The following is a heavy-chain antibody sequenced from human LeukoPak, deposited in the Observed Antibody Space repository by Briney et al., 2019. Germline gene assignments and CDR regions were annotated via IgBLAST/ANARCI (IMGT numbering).Heavy chain of an antibody. D-gene: IGHD3-22*01. Sequence: SETLSLTCTVSGGSISSYYWSWIRQPPGKGLEWIGYIYYSGSTYYNPSLKSRVTISVDTSKNQFSLKLSSVTAANTAVYYCARAGYYYGSSGPPGYWGQGTLVTVSS. J-gene: IGHJ4*02. CDR2: IYYSGST. CDR3: ARAGYYYGSSGPPGY. CDR1: GGSISSYY. V-gene: IGHV4-30-4*08.